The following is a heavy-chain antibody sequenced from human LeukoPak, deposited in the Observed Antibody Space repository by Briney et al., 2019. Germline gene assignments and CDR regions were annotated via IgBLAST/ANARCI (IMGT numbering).Heavy chain of an antibody. Sequence: SQTLSVTCVISGDSVSSNSASWNWIRQSPSSGLEWLGRTYYRSTWFYDYAVSMRSRITINPDTSKNQFSLQLNSVTPEDTAVYYCARDFDYWGQGTLVTVSS. CDR1: GDSVSSNSAS. J-gene: IGHJ4*02. V-gene: IGHV6-1*01. CDR3: ARDFDY. CDR2: TYYRSTWFY.